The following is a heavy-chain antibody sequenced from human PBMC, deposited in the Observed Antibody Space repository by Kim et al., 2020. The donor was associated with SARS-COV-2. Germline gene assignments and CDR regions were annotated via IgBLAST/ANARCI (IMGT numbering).Heavy chain of an antibody. CDR2: INSDGSST. Sequence: GGSLRLSCAASGFTFSSYWMHWVRQAPGKGLVWVSRINSDGSSTSYADSVKGRFTISRDNAKNTLYLQMNSLRAEDTAVYYCARDEEYSSGWYGSRWYFDLWGRGTLVTVSS. V-gene: IGHV3-74*01. CDR1: GFTFSSYW. D-gene: IGHD6-19*01. CDR3: ARDEEYSSGWYGSRWYFDL. J-gene: IGHJ2*01.